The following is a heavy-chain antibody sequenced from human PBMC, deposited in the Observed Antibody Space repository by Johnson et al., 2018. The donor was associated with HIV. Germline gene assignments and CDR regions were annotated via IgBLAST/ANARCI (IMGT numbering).Heavy chain of an antibody. CDR3: AKWSIVGATFSDAFDI. Sequence: VQLVESGGGVVKPGRSLRLSCAASGFTLSSYGMHWVRQAPGKGLEWVAVISYDGGNKYYADSVKGRFTISRDNSKNTLYLQMNSLRAEDTAVYYCAKWSIVGATFSDAFDIWGQGTMVTVSS. D-gene: IGHD1-26*01. CDR2: ISYDGGNK. V-gene: IGHV3-30*18. J-gene: IGHJ3*02. CDR1: GFTLSSYG.